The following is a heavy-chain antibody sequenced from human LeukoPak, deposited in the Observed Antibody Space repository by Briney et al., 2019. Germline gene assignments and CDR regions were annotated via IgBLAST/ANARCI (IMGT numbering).Heavy chain of an antibody. D-gene: IGHD2-21*02. Sequence: GGSLRLSCAASGFTFSSYSMNWVRQAPGKGLEWVSYISSSSSTIYYADSVKGRFTISRDNAKNSLYLQMNSLRAEDTAVYYCAKDRRTIPDCGDYWGQGNLVTVSS. V-gene: IGHV3-48*04. J-gene: IGHJ4*02. CDR3: AKDRRTIPDCGDY. CDR2: ISSSSSTI. CDR1: GFTFSSYS.